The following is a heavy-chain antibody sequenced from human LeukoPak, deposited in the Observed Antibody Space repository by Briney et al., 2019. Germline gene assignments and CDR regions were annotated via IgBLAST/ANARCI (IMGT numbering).Heavy chain of an antibody. CDR3: AKVSPAGRAFDC. Sequence: GGSLRLSCSASGFTFSSYAMHWVRQAPGKGLEYVSAISSNGGSTYYADSVKGRFTTSRDNSKNTLYLQMNSLRAEDTAVYYCAKVSPAGRAFDCWGQGTLVTVSS. CDR1: GFTFSSYA. J-gene: IGHJ4*02. V-gene: IGHV3-64*04. D-gene: IGHD6-19*01. CDR2: ISSNGGST.